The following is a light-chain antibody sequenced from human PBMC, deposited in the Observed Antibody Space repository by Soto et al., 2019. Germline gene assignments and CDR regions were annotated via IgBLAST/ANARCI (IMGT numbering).Light chain of an antibody. CDR3: QQYGSSPGIT. V-gene: IGKV3-20*01. J-gene: IGKJ3*01. CDR2: GAS. Sequence: EIVLTQSPGTLSLSPGERATLSCRASQSVSSSYLAWYQQIPGQAPRLLIYGASSRATGISDRFSGSGSGTDFTLTISRLEPEDFAVYYCQQYGSSPGITFGPGTKVDIK. CDR1: QSVSSSY.